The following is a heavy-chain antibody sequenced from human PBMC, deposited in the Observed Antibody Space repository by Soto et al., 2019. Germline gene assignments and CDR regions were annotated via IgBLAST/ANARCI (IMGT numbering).Heavy chain of an antibody. J-gene: IGHJ4*02. D-gene: IGHD2-2*01. CDR1: GFTLRNYW. CDR2: ISSDGSST. Sequence: EVQLVESGGGLVQPGGSLRLSCAASGFTLRNYWMHWARQAPGKGLVWVSRISSDGSSTNYADSVKGRFTISRDNAKNTLHLQMNSLRAEDTAVYYCARVPYCSSSSCYSYFDSWGQGTLVTVSS. V-gene: IGHV3-74*01. CDR3: ARVPYCSSSSCYSYFDS.